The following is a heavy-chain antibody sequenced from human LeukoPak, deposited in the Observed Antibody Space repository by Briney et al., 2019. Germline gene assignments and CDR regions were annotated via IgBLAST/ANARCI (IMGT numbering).Heavy chain of an antibody. CDR1: GFTFSSYW. CDR2: IKQDGSKK. CDR3: ASSYYDFWSGYLFYIDY. Sequence: GGSLRLSCAASGFTFSSYWMSWVRQAPGKGLEWVANIKQDGSKKYYADSVKGRFTISRDNAKNSLYLQMNSLRAEDTAVYYCASSYYDFWSGYLFYIDYWGQGTLVTVSS. V-gene: IGHV3-7*01. J-gene: IGHJ4*02. D-gene: IGHD3-3*01.